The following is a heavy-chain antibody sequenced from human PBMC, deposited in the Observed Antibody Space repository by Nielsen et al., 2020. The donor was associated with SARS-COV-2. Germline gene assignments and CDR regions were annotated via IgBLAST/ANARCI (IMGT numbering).Heavy chain of an antibody. Sequence: GSLRLSCAVYGGSLSFHYWSWVRQPPGTGLEWIGEINHRGRTNYNPSLKNRVTISVDTSTKQFSLRLTSVTAADTAVYYCARGPGVEVVANYFDPWGQGTPVTVSS. CDR2: INHRGRT. CDR3: ARGPGVEVVANYFDP. CDR1: GGSLSFHY. D-gene: IGHD4/OR15-4a*01. V-gene: IGHV4-34*01. J-gene: IGHJ5*02.